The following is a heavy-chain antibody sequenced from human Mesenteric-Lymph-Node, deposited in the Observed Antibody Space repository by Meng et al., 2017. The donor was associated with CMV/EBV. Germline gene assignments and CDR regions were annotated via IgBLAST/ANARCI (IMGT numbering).Heavy chain of an antibody. CDR1: GYTFTSYD. D-gene: IGHD2-2*01. J-gene: IGHJ6*02. CDR2: IIPILGIA. CDR3: ARVKCSSTSCHSHYYYGMDV. V-gene: IGHV1-69*10. Sequence: SVKVSCKASGYTFTSYDINWVRQAPGQGLEWMGGIIPILGIANYAQKFQGRVTITADKSTSTAYMELSSLRSEDTAVYYCARVKCSSTSCHSHYYYGMDVWGQGTTVTVSS.